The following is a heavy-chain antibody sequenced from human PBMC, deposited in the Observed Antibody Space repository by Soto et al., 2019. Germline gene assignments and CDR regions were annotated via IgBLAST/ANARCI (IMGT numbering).Heavy chain of an antibody. CDR3: ARVDCITGTTRVDY. V-gene: IGHV4-38-2*01. CDR2: IYHSGST. J-gene: IGHJ4*02. Sequence: SETLSLTCAVSGYSISSGYYWGWIRQPPGKGLEWIGSIYHSGSTYYNPSLKSRVTISVDTSKNQFSLKLCSVTAADTAVYYCARVDCITGTTRVDYWGQGTLVPVSS. D-gene: IGHD1-20*01. CDR1: GYSISSGYY.